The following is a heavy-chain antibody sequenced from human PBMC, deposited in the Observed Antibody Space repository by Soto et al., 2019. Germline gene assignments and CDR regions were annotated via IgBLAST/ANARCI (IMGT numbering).Heavy chain of an antibody. J-gene: IGHJ4*02. CDR3: ARGIAAPARLYNDY. Sequence: GGSLRLSCAASGFTFSSYSMNWVRQAPGKGLEWVSSISSSSSYIYYADSVKGRFTISRDNAKNSLYLQMNSLRAEDTAVYYCARGIAAPARLYNDYWGQGTLVTVSS. V-gene: IGHV3-21*01. CDR2: ISSSSSYI. CDR1: GFTFSSYS. D-gene: IGHD6-6*01.